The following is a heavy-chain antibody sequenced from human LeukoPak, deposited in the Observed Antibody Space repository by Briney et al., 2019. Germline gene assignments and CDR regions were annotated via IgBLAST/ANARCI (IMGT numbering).Heavy chain of an antibody. CDR3: AGLNYYDSSGYYSFDY. V-gene: IGHV1-18*01. D-gene: IGHD3-22*01. CDR1: GYTFTSYG. Sequence: ASVKVSCKASGYTFTSYGISWVRQAPGRGLEWMGCISAYNGNTNYAQKLQGRVTMTTDTSTSTAYMELRSLRSDDTAVYYCAGLNYYDSSGYYSFDYWGQGTLVTVSS. J-gene: IGHJ4*02. CDR2: ISAYNGNT.